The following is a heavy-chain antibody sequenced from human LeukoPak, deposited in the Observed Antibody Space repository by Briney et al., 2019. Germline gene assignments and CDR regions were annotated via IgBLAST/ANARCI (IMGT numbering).Heavy chain of an antibody. Sequence: GESLKISCKGSGYSFTSYWIGWVRQVPGKGLEWMGIIYPGDSDTRYSPSFQGQVTISADKSINTAYLQWSSLKASDTAMYYCARLYTGSSGAFDIWGRGTMVTVSS. CDR2: IYPGDSDT. J-gene: IGHJ3*02. CDR1: GYSFTSYW. V-gene: IGHV5-51*01. D-gene: IGHD1-26*01. CDR3: ARLYTGSSGAFDI.